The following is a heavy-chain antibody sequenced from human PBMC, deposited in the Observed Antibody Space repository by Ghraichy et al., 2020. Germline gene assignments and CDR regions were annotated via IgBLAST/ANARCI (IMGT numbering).Heavy chain of an antibody. J-gene: IGHJ3*02. Sequence: GGSLRLSCAASGFTFSSYSMNWVRQAPGKGLEWVSSISSSSSYIYYADSVKGRFTISRDNAKNSLYLQMNSLRAEDTAVYYCARDYSGSYYSGAFDIWGQGTMVTVSS. CDR3: ARDYSGSYYSGAFDI. V-gene: IGHV3-21*01. D-gene: IGHD1-26*01. CDR2: ISSSSSYI. CDR1: GFTFSSYS.